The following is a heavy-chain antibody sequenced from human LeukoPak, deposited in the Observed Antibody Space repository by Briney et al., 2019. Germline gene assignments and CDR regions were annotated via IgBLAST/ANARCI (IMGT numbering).Heavy chain of an antibody. CDR1: GFTFSGYA. CDR2: ISGSGGST. D-gene: IGHD2-2*01. V-gene: IGHV3-23*01. Sequence: GGSLRLSCAASGFTFSGYAMSWVRQAPGKGLEWVSAISGSGGSTYYADSVKGRFTISRDNSKNTLYLQMNSLRAEDTAVYYCAKDRGRAEYCSSTSCYYGIWGQGTLVTVSS. CDR3: AKDRGRAEYCSSTSCYYGI. J-gene: IGHJ4*02.